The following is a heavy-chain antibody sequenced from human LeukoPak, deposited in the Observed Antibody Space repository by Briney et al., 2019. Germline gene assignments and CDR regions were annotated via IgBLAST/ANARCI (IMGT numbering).Heavy chain of an antibody. Sequence: ASVKVSCKASGFTFTSFGISWVRQAPGQGLEWMGRISAHDATTIYAQRFQGRVAMTTDTSTGTAYMELRTLGSDDTAVFYCARDSGGAPDYWGQGTLVTVSS. CDR1: GFTFTSFG. V-gene: IGHV1-18*01. CDR3: ARDSGGAPDY. D-gene: IGHD1-26*01. CDR2: ISAHDATT. J-gene: IGHJ4*02.